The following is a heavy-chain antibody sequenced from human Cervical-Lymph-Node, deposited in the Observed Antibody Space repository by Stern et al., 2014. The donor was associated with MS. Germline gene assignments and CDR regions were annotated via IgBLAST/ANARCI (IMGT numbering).Heavy chain of an antibody. J-gene: IGHJ6*02. CDR1: GFTFRTYS. CDR3: ARDLKYYDFWSSYFVPYGMDV. D-gene: IGHD3-3*01. V-gene: IGHV3-48*02. CDR2: IRSSSSTI. Sequence: EVQLVESGGGLVQPGGSLRLSCAASGFTFRTYSMNWVRQAPGKGLEWVSYIRSSSSTIKCEDSVKGRFTISRDNAKNSLYLQMNSLRDEDTAVYYCARDLKYYDFWSSYFVPYGMDVWGQGTTVTVSS.